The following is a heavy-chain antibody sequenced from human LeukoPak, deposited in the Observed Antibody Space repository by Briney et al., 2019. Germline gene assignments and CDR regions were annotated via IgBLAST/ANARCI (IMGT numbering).Heavy chain of an antibody. CDR1: GGSLSSYY. V-gene: IGHV4-4*07. J-gene: IGHJ6*03. CDR2: IYTSGST. Sequence: SETLSLTCTVSGGSLSSYYWSWIRQPAGKGLEWIGRIYTSGSTNYNPSLKSRVTMSVDTSKNQFSLKLSSVTAADTAVYYCARVPYGDYGFHYYMDVWGKGTTVTVSS. D-gene: IGHD4-17*01. CDR3: ARVPYGDYGFHYYMDV.